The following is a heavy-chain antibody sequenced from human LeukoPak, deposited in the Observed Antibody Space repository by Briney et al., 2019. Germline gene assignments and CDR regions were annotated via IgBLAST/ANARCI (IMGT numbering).Heavy chain of an antibody. D-gene: IGHD1-26*01. CDR3: ARAQGALDY. CDR1: GFTLTTYA. CDR2: IGGGGTE. V-gene: IGHV3-23*01. J-gene: IGHJ4*02. Sequence: GGSPRLSCAASGFTLTTYAVNWGPQAPGRGLEWVSGIGGGGTEYFADSVKSRFIISSENSQNLVHLQMNSLTVEDTAVYYCARAQGALDYWGQGTLVTVSS.